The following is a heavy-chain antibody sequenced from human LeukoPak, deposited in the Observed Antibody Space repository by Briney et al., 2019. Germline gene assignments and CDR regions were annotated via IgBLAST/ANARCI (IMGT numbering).Heavy chain of an antibody. Sequence: PSETLSLTCTVSGGSISTYFWSWIRQPAGKGLEWIGRLYTSGSTNYNPSLKSRVTMSVDTSKNQFSLKLNSVTAADTAVYYCARVDSAWFDPWGQGTLVTVSS. CDR2: LYTSGST. V-gene: IGHV4-4*07. CDR3: ARVDSAWFDP. J-gene: IGHJ5*02. D-gene: IGHD2-2*03. CDR1: GGSISTYF.